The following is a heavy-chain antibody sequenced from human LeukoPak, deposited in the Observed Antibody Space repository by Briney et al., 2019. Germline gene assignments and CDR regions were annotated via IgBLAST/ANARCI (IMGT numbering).Heavy chain of an antibody. CDR3: ARAGAWQIDP. CDR2: IFYTGST. CDR1: GGSISSYY. Sequence: PSETLSLTCAVSGGSISSYYWSWIRQPPGKGLEWIGYIFYTGSTNYNPSLKSRVTISVGRSKNQSTLKLSSVTAADTAIYYCARAGAWQIDPWGQGTLVTVSS. D-gene: IGHD3-10*01. V-gene: IGHV4-59*01. J-gene: IGHJ5*02.